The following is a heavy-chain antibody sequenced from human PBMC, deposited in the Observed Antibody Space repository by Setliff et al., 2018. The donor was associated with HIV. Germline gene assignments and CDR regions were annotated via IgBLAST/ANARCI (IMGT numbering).Heavy chain of an antibody. CDR1: GFTFSSYG. CDR3: AKGPDFGLGFDH. J-gene: IGHJ4*02. Sequence: PGGSLRLSCAASGFTFSSYGMHWVRQAPGKGLEWVAFIRYDGTNKYYVDSVKGRFTISRDNSKNTVYLQMNSLRGDDTAVYYCAKGPDFGLGFDHWGQGTLVTVSS. CDR2: IRYDGTNK. V-gene: IGHV3-30*02. D-gene: IGHD3-10*01.